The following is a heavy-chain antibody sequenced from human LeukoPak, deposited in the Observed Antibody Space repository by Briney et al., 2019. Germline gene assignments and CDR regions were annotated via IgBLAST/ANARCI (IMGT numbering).Heavy chain of an antibody. CDR2: IYPGDSDT. CDR3: ARATASITGTTGWFDP. CDR1: GYSFTSYW. D-gene: IGHD1-20*01. V-gene: IGHV5-51*01. Sequence: GESLKISCKGSGYSFTSYWIGWVRQMPGKGLEWMGIIYPGDSDTRYSPSFQGQVTISADKSISTAYLQWSSLKASDTAMYYCARATASITGTTGWFDPWGQGTLVTVSS. J-gene: IGHJ5*02.